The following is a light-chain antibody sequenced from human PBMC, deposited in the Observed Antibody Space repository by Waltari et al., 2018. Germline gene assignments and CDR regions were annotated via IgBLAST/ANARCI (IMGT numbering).Light chain of an antibody. J-gene: IGKJ4*01. CDR1: QSVSSY. CDR3: QQRSNWPPRT. V-gene: IGKV3-11*01. Sequence: EIVLTQSPATLSLSPGERATLSCRASQSVSSYLAWYQQKPGQAPRLLIYDASNRATGIPARFSGSGSGTDFTLTISSLEPEDFAVYDCQQRSNWPPRTFGGGTKVEIK. CDR2: DAS.